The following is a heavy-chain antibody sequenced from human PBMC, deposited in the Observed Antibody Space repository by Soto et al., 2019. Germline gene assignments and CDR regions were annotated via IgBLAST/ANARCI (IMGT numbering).Heavy chain of an antibody. Sequence: SATRSLTCAVYGGSFSGYCWSWIRQPPGKGLEWIGEINHSGSTNYNPSLKSRVTISVDTHKNQFSMKLSSVTAADTAVYYCARRRAVTGLFVKARHWDYWGQGTLVT. V-gene: IGHV4-34*01. CDR2: INHSGST. CDR1: GGSFSGYC. J-gene: IGHJ4*01. D-gene: IGHD1-20*01. CDR3: ARRRAVTGLFVKARHWDY.